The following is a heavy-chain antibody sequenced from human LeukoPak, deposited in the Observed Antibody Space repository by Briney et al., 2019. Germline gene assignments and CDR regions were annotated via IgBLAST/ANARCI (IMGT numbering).Heavy chain of an antibody. V-gene: IGHV3-23*01. J-gene: IGHJ4*02. D-gene: IGHD3-9*01. CDR3: AKTLYYDILPGYYVN. CDR2: ISGSGGST. Sequence: GGSLRLSFAASGFTFSSYAMNWVRQAPGKGLEWVSVISGSGGSTYYADSVKGRFTISRDNSKSTLYLQMSSLRADDTAIYYCAKTLYYDILPGYYVNWGQGILVTVSS. CDR1: GFTFSSYA.